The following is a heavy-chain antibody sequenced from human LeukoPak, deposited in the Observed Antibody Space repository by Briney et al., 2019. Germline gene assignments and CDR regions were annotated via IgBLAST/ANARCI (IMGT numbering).Heavy chain of an antibody. J-gene: IGHJ3*02. CDR2: IGSDGTYI. CDR3: ARKMKTGDRVGTFDI. CDR1: GFTFSRHN. D-gene: IGHD1-1*01. Sequence: GGSLRLSCAASGFTFSRHNMNWVRRAPMKGLEGVASIGSDGTYIYYADSVQGRCSISRDNAKNSLYLQMNSLRAEDTAVYYCARKMKTGDRVGTFDIWGQGTMVTVSS. V-gene: IGHV3-21*01.